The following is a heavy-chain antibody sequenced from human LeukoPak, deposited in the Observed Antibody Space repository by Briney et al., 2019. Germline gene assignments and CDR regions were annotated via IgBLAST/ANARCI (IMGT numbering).Heavy chain of an antibody. CDR1: GFTFTNYA. D-gene: IGHD6-19*01. CDR2: ISGNGGTA. V-gene: IGHV3-23*01. J-gene: IGHJ4*02. Sequence: GGSLRFSFAPPGFTFTNYAISSVCQAPGNPLFLFSSISGNGGTAYYADSVKGRFTTSRDNSKNTLSLQMNSLRAEDTAVYYCAKVRQWLEPFDYWGQGTLVTVSS. CDR3: AKVRQWLEPFDY.